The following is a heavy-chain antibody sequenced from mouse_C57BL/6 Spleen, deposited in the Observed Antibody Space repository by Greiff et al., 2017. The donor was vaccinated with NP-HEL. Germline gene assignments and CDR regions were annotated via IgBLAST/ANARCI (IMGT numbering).Heavy chain of an antibody. CDR2: LYPGNSDT. V-gene: IGHV1-5*01. CDR1: GYTFTSYW. Sequence: VHVKQSGTVLARPGASVKMSCKTSGYTFTSYWMHWVKQRPGQGLEWIGALYPGNSDTSYNQKFKGKAKLTAVTSASTAYMELSSLTNEDSAVYYCTRSGGNYEDAMDYWGQGTSVTVSS. D-gene: IGHD2-1*01. CDR3: TRSGGNYEDAMDY. J-gene: IGHJ4*01.